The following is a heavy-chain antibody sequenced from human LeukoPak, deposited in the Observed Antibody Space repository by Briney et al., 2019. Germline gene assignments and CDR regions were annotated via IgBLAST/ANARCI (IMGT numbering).Heavy chain of an antibody. CDR3: AKGVETSTTGELPYYFDY. D-gene: IGHD3-10*01. Sequence: PGGSLRLSCAASGFTFSTYWMSWVRQAPGKGLEWVSIISYDGTTKDYTDSVKGRFTISRDNSKNTLYLQMTSLRAEDTAVYYCAKGVETSTTGELPYYFDYWGQGTLVTVSS. CDR1: GFTFSTYW. CDR2: ISYDGTTK. V-gene: IGHV3-30*18. J-gene: IGHJ4*02.